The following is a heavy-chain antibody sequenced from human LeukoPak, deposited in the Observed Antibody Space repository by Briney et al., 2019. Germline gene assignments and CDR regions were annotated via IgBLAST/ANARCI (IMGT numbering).Heavy chain of an antibody. J-gene: IGHJ6*03. CDR1: GYTFTSYD. CDR3: ARKGPAAYDYYYMDV. D-gene: IGHD2-2*01. V-gene: IGHV1-8*03. CDR2: MNPNSGNT. Sequence: GASVKVSCKASGYTFTSYDINWGRQATGQGPEWMGWMNPNSGNTGYAQKFQGRVTITRNTSISTAYMELSSLRFEDTAVYYCARKGPAAYDYYYMDVWGKGTTVTVSS.